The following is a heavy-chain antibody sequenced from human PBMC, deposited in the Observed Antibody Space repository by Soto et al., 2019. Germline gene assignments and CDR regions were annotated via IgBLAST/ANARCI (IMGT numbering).Heavy chain of an antibody. CDR2: ISAYNGNT. CDR1: GYTFTSYG. D-gene: IGHD3-22*01. CDR3: ARYYCSGYYYDAFDI. Sequence: GASVKVYCKASGYTFTSYGISWVRQAPGQGLEWMGWISAYNGNTNYAQKLQGRVTMTTDTSTSTAYMELRSLRSDDTAVYYCARYYCSGYYYDAFDIWGQGTMVTVSS. V-gene: IGHV1-18*01. J-gene: IGHJ3*02.